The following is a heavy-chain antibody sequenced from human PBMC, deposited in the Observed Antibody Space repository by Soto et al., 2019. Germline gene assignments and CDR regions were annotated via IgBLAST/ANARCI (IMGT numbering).Heavy chain of an antibody. CDR3: ATGVICIGYFTVDS. D-gene: IGHD3-3*01. V-gene: IGHV1-69*13. J-gene: IGHJ4*02. Sequence: SVKVSCRASGGSFGKSAINWVRQTPGQGLEWLGGFIPVYRTLNYAQKFQGRVTITADESTGTAYMTLSSLASDDTAAYYCATGVICIGYFTVDSLAQGT. CDR1: GGSFGKSA. CDR2: FIPVYRTL.